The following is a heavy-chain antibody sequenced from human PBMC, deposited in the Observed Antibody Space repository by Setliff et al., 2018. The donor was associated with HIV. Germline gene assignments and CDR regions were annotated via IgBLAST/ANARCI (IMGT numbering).Heavy chain of an antibody. CDR2: INPNTGGT. Sequence: ASVKVSCKASGYTFSDYYMNWVRQAPGQGLECMGWINPNTGGTVYAQKFQGRVIMTRDTSARTAHMELASLTSDDTGVYYCVRDRSDWLRGDFYMDVWGNGTTVTVSS. J-gene: IGHJ6*03. V-gene: IGHV1-2*02. D-gene: IGHD6-19*01. CDR3: VRDRSDWLRGDFYMDV. CDR1: GYTFSDYY.